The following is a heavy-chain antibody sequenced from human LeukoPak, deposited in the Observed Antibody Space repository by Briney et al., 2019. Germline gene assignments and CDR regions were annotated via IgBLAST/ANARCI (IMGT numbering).Heavy chain of an antibody. J-gene: IGHJ4*02. CDR2: IYYSGST. CDR1: GGSISSYY. CDR3: ARRQALYYDILTGYPLFDY. D-gene: IGHD3-9*01. Sequence: PSETLSLTCTVSGGSISSYYWSWIRQPPGKGLEWIGYIYYSGSTNYNPSLKSRVTISVDTSKNQFSLKLSSVTAADTAAYYCARRQALYYDILTGYPLFDYWDQGTLVTVSS. V-gene: IGHV4-59*01.